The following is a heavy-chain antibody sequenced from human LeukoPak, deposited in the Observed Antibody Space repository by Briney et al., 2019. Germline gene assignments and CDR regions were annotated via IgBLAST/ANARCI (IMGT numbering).Heavy chain of an antibody. CDR2: IIPIFGTA. CDR1: GGTFSSYA. V-gene: IGHV1-69*05. D-gene: IGHD3-22*01. Sequence: GASVKVSCKASGGTFSSYAISWVRQAPGQGLEWMGGIIPIFGTANYAQKFQGRVTITTDESTSTAYMELSSLRSEDTAVYYCARGTMIVVVNYYFDYWGQGTLVTVSS. J-gene: IGHJ4*02. CDR3: ARGTMIVVVNYYFDY.